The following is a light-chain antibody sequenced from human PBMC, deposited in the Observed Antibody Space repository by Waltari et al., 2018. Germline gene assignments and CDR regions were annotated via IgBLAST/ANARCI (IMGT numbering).Light chain of an antibody. J-gene: IGLJ3*02. V-gene: IGLV2-14*01. CDR1: TSHAGGYNS. CDR2: DGS. Sequence: QSALTPPASVSGSPGQSITISCPGATSHAGGYNSVPWYQQRPGKAPKLLIFDGSHRPSGVSNRFSGSKSGNTASLTISGLQAEDEAAYYCGSYTGSTTWVFGGGTKLTVL. CDR3: GSYTGSTTWV.